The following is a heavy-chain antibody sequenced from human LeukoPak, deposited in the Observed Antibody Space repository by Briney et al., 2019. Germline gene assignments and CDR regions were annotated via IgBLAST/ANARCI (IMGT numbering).Heavy chain of an antibody. Sequence: ASVKVSCKASGHTFTSYAMNGVRQAPGQGLEWMGWINTNTGNPTYAQGFTGRFVFSLDTSVSTAYLQISSLKAEDTAVYYCARGVRWSYRYYFDYWGQGTLVTVSS. CDR2: INTNTGNP. CDR1: GHTFTSYA. J-gene: IGHJ4*02. V-gene: IGHV7-4-1*02. CDR3: ARGVRWSYRYYFDY. D-gene: IGHD1-26*01.